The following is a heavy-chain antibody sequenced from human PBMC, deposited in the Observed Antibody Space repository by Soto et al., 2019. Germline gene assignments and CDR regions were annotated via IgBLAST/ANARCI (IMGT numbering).Heavy chain of an antibody. Sequence: HPGGSLRLSCAASGFTFTNYAMHWVRQAPGEGLEWVALILSDGNTKYYADYVKGRLTISRDNSENTVFLQMNSLRAEDTAVYYCARGVMGISYESSGFEYWGQGA. V-gene: IGHV3-33*05. CDR2: ILSDGNTK. CDR3: ARGVMGISYESSGFEY. CDR1: GFTFTNYA. J-gene: IGHJ4*02. D-gene: IGHD3-22*01.